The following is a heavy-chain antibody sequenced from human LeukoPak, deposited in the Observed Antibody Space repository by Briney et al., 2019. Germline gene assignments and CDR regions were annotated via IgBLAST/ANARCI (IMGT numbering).Heavy chain of an antibody. J-gene: IGHJ4*02. CDR2: IYYSGST. V-gene: IGHV4-39*01. D-gene: IGHD5-12*01. CDR3: ARGDIVATYFDY. Sequence: PSETLSLTCTVSGGSISSSSYYWGWIRQPPGKGLEWIGSIYYSGSTYYNPSLKSRVTISVDTSKNQFSLKLSSVTAADTAVYYCARGDIVATYFDYWGQGTLVTVSS. CDR1: GGSISSSSYY.